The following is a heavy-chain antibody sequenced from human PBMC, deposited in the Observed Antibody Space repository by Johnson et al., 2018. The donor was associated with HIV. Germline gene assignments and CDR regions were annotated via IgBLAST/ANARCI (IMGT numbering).Heavy chain of an antibody. CDR3: TRGIPNLPITGTRGFDI. J-gene: IGHJ3*02. D-gene: IGHD1-20*01. CDR2: ISYDGTDK. Sequence: QVQLVESGGGVVQPGRSLRLSCVASGFSLGAYAIHWVRQAPGKGLEWVALISYDGTDKFYATSVKGRFTVSRDNSNNTMYLQMGSLRDKDMAVYYCTRGIPNLPITGTRGFDIWGQGTMVTVSS. CDR1: GFSLGAYA. V-gene: IGHV3-30*14.